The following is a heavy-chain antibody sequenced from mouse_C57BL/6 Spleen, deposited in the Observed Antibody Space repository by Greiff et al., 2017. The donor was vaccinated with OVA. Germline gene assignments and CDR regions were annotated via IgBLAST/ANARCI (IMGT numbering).Heavy chain of an antibody. CDR3: ARGSITTVVADY. D-gene: IGHD1-1*01. Sequence: EVKLMESGPGLVKPSQSLSLTCSVTGYSITSGYYWNWIRQFPGNKLEWMGYISYDGSNNYNPSLKNRISITRDTSKNQFFLKLNSVTTEDTATYYCARGSITTVVADYWGQGTTLTVSS. CDR2: ISYDGSN. CDR1: GYSITSGYY. V-gene: IGHV3-6*01. J-gene: IGHJ2*01.